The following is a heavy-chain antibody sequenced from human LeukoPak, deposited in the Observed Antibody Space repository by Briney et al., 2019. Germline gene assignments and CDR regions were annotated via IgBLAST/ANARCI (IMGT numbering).Heavy chain of an antibody. Sequence: GESLKISCKISGYKLTNNWIGWVRQVPGKGLEWMGLIYPGYSDAKYSPSFQGQVTLSVDASISTAYLQLSGLRALDTAIYYCVRFALTSSLDHWGRGTLVTVSS. CDR1: GYKLTNNW. D-gene: IGHD6-13*01. V-gene: IGHV5-51*01. CDR3: VRFALTSSLDH. CDR2: IYPGYSDA. J-gene: IGHJ5*02.